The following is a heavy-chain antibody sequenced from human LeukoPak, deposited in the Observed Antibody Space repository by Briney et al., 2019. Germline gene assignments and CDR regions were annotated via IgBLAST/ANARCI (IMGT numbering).Heavy chain of an antibody. CDR3: ARAGVRGVDNWFDP. J-gene: IGHJ5*02. CDR2: INPNSGGT. V-gene: IGHV1-2*02. D-gene: IGHD3-10*01. Sequence: GASVKVSCKASGYTFTDYYMHWVRQAPGQGLEWMGWINPNSGGTNYAQKFQGRVTMTRDTSISTAYMEVSRLRSDGTAVYYCARAGVRGVDNWFDPWGQGTLVTVSS. CDR1: GYTFTDYY.